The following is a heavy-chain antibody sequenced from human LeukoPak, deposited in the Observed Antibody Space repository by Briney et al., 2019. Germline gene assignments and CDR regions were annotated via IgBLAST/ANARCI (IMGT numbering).Heavy chain of an antibody. J-gene: IGHJ5*02. CDR1: GGSISSYY. CDR3: ARLPDYSNYVDWFDP. V-gene: IGHV4-59*08. D-gene: IGHD4-11*01. Sequence: SETLSLTCTVSGGSISSYYLSWIRQPPGKGLEWIGYIYYSGSTNYNPSLKSRVTISVDTSKNQFSLKLSSVTAADTAVYYCARLPDYSNYVDWFDPWGQGTLVTVSS. CDR2: IYYSGST.